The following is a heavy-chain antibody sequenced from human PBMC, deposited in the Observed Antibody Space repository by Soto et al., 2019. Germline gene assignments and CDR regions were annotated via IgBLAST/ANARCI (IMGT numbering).Heavy chain of an antibody. Sequence: SETLSLTCTVSGGSISSGGYYWSWIRQHPGKGLEWIGYIYYSGSAYYNPSLKSRVTISVDTSKNQFSLKLSSVTAADTAVYYCARGRGYSYGIRDYYHYYGMDVWGQGTTVTVSS. CDR3: ARGRGYSYGIRDYYHYYGMDV. J-gene: IGHJ6*02. D-gene: IGHD5-18*01. V-gene: IGHV4-31*03. CDR1: GGSISSGGYY. CDR2: IYYSGSA.